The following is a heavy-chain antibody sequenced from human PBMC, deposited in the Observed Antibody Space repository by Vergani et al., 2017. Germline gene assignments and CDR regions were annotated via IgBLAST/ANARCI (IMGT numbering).Heavy chain of an antibody. Sequence: EVQLLESGGGLVQPGGSLRLSCAASGFTFSSYAMSWVRQAPGKGLEWVSAISGSGGSTYYADSVKGRFTISRDNSRNSLYLQMNSLRAEDTAVYYCARYGEGYDSSSGYYYYMDVWGKGP. CDR3: ARYGEGYDSSSGYYYYMDV. CDR2: ISGSGGST. V-gene: IGHV3-23*01. CDR1: GFTFSSYA. D-gene: IGHD3-22*01. J-gene: IGHJ6*03.